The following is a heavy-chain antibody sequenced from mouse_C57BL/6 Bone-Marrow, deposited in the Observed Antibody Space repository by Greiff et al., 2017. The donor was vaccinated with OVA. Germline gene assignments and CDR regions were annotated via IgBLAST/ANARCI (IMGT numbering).Heavy chain of an antibody. CDR3: ARVGPSDYFAY. Sequence: QVQLKQPGTELVKPGASVKLSCKASGYTFTSYWMHWVKQRPGQGLEWIGNINPSNGGTNYNEKFKSKATLTVDKSSSTAYMQLSSLTSEDSSVYYCARVGPSDYFAYWGQGTTLTVSS. CDR1: GYTFTSYW. D-gene: IGHD4-1*01. J-gene: IGHJ2*01. V-gene: IGHV1-53*01. CDR2: INPSNGGT.